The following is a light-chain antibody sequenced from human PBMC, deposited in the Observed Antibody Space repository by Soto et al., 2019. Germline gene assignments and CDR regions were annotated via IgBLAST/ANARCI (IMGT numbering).Light chain of an antibody. CDR2: KAS. CDR1: QTISSW. V-gene: IGKV1-5*03. Sequence: DIQMTHSSSTLSASVGDRVTITCRASQTISSWLAWYQQKPGKAPKLLIYKASTLKSGVPSRFSGSGSGREFTLTISSLQPDDFATYYCQHYNSYSEAFGQGTKVDIK. CDR3: QHYNSYSEA. J-gene: IGKJ1*01.